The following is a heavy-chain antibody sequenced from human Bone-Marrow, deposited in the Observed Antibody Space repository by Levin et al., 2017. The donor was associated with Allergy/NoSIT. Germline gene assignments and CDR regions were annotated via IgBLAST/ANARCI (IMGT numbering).Heavy chain of an antibody. J-gene: IGHJ4*02. Sequence: GESLKISCAASGFSFSTFAMQWVRQAPGKGLEWIAVSYAGTNNYFANSVKGRVAVSSDNSKSTLYGQINSLRLEDTAVYYCARVGNNLDPHFLDYWGQGTLVTVSS. CDR2: SYAGTNN. V-gene: IGHV3-30*09. D-gene: IGHD1/OR15-1a*01. CDR1: GFSFSTFA. CDR3: ARVGNNLDPHFLDY.